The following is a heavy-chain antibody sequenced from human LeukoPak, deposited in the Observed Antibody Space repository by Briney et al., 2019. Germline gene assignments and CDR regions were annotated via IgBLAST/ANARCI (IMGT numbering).Heavy chain of an antibody. CDR2: ISGSGGST. Sequence: GGSPRLSCAASGFTFSSYAMSWVRQAPGKGVEGVSAISGSGGSTYYADSVKGRFTISRDNSKNTLYLQMNSLRAEDTAVYYCAKENGYCSGGSCYPYYYYGMVVWGQGTTVTVSS. CDR1: GFTFSSYA. V-gene: IGHV3-23*01. J-gene: IGHJ6*02. D-gene: IGHD2-15*01. CDR3: AKENGYCSGGSCYPYYYYGMVV.